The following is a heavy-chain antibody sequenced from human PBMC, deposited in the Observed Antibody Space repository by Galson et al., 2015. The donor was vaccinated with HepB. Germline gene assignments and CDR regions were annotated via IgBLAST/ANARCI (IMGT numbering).Heavy chain of an antibody. CDR1: GFTFTTYT. D-gene: IGHD2-15*01. V-gene: IGHV3-30-3*01. CDR3: TRDSIVDGHPGVFDS. CDR2: LTYDDTFT. J-gene: IGHJ4*02. Sequence: SLRLSCAASGFTFTTYTIHWVRQAPGKGLEWVAVLTYDDTFTFCADFVKGRFTISRDSSKNTLMYLQMHNLTPDDTAVYYCTRDSIVDGHPGVFDSWGPGTLVTVSS.